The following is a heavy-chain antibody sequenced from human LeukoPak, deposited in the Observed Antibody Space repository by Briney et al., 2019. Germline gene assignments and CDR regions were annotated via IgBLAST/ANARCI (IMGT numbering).Heavy chain of an antibody. D-gene: IGHD3-10*01. CDR1: GFTVSSYA. CDR2: ISYDGSNK. CDR3: ARGRRFGEVGYYYYGMDV. Sequence: PGGSLRLSCAASGFTVSSYAMEWVRLAPGKGLEWVAVISYDGSNKYYADSVKGRFTISRDNSKNTLYLQMNSLRAEDTAVYYCARGRRFGEVGYYYYGMDVWGQGTTVTVSS. J-gene: IGHJ6*02. V-gene: IGHV3-30-3*01.